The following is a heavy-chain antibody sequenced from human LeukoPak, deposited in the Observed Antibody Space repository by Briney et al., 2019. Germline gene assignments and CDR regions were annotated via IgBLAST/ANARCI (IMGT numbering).Heavy chain of an antibody. CDR2: ISYDGSNK. J-gene: IGHJ4*02. D-gene: IGHD3-22*01. Sequence: GRSLRLSCAASGFTFSSYAMHWVRQAPGKGLEWVAVISYDGSNKYYADSVKGRFTISRDNSKNTLYLQMNSLRAEDTAEYYCARGRQGYYDSSGYYPWYFDYWGQGTLVTVSS. CDR1: GFTFSSYA. CDR3: ARGRQGYYDSSGYYPWYFDY. V-gene: IGHV3-30-3*01.